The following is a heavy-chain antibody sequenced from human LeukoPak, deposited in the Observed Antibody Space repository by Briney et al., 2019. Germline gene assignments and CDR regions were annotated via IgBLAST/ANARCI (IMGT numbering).Heavy chain of an antibody. V-gene: IGHV4-61*02. D-gene: IGHD2-8*01. J-gene: IGHJ6*03. CDR1: GGSISSGSYY. Sequence: PSETLSLTCTASGGSISSGSYYWSWIRQPAGKGLEWIGRIYTSGSTNYNPSLKSRVTISVDTSKNQFSLKLSSVTAADTAVYYCARARAGYCTNGVCLDYYYYYMDVWGKGTTVTVSS. CDR3: ARARAGYCTNGVCLDYYYYYMDV. CDR2: IYTSGST.